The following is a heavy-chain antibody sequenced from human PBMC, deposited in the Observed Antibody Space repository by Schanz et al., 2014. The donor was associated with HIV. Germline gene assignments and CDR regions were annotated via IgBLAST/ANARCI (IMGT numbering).Heavy chain of an antibody. CDR1: GFTYRNYG. Sequence: QEQLVESGGGVVQPGRSLRLSCAASGFTYRNYGMHWVRQAPGEGLEWLAVISYDGRNKKFANSVKGRFTISRDNSKNTVYLQAKSLRPEDTAVYYCAKDRNQYDSRYIGKGNYYYYYGMDVWGQGTTVTVSS. D-gene: IGHD3-22*01. CDR3: AKDRNQYDSRYIGKGNYYYYYGMDV. V-gene: IGHV3-30*18. J-gene: IGHJ6*02. CDR2: ISYDGRNK.